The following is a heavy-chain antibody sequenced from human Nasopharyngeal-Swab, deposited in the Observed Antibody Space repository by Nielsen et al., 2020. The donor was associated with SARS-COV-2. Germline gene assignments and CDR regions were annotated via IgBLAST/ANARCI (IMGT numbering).Heavy chain of an antibody. CDR2: ISGSGGGT. V-gene: IGHV3-23*01. D-gene: IGHD3-16*02. CDR3: AKDRGDYDYIWGSYRGGFDY. J-gene: IGHJ4*02. Sequence: VRQAPGKGPEWVSTISGSGGGTYYADSVKGRFTISRDNSKNTLYLQMNSLRAEDTAVYYCAKDRGDYDYIWGSYRGGFDYWGQGTLVTVSS.